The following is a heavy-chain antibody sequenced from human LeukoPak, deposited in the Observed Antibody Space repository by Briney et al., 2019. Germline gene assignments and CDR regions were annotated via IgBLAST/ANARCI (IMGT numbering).Heavy chain of an antibody. CDR3: AKDSEQWLVTPFDY. D-gene: IGHD6-19*01. CDR2: ISYDGSNK. Sequence: GRSLRLSCAASGFTFSSCGMHWVRQAPGKGLEWVAVISYDGSNKYYADSVKGRFTISRDNSKNTLYLQMNSLRAEDTAVYYCAKDSEQWLVTPFDYWGQGTLVTVSS. CDR1: GFTFSSCG. V-gene: IGHV3-30*18. J-gene: IGHJ4*02.